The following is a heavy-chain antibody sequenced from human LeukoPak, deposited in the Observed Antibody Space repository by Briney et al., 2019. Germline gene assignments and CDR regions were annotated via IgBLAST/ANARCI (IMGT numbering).Heavy chain of an antibody. CDR2: IYITGST. CDR3: ARDKYYGSGNYGKYNWFDP. CDR1: GGSFSNYY. Sequence: PSETLSLTCAVYGGSFSNYYWSWIRQSPGKGLEWIGHIYITGSTNYNPSLKSRVTMSVDTSKNQFSLKLSSVTAADTAVYYCARDKYYGSGNYGKYNWFDPWGQGTLVTVSS. V-gene: IGHV4-59*10. D-gene: IGHD3-10*01. J-gene: IGHJ5*02.